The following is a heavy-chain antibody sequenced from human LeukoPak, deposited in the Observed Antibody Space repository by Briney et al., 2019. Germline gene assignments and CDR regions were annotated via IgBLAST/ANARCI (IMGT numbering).Heavy chain of an antibody. D-gene: IGHD6-13*01. V-gene: IGHV3-21*01. CDR3: ARTGYSSCWPFDY. CDR2: ISSSSSYI. CDR1: GFTFSSYS. J-gene: IGHJ4*02. Sequence: PGGSLRLSCAASGFTFSSYSMNWVRQAPGKGLEWVSSISSSSSYIYYADSVKGRFTISRDNAKNSLYLQMNSLRAEDTAVYYCARTGYSSCWPFDYWGQGTLVTVSS.